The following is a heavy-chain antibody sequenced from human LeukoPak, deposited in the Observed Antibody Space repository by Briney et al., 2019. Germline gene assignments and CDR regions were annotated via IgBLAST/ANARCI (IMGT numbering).Heavy chain of an antibody. CDR2: VYYTGST. CDR1: GDSISNYY. V-gene: IGHV4-59*01. D-gene: IGHD5-24*01. J-gene: IGHJ4*02. Sequence: SETLSLTCPVSGDSISNYYYWTRIRQPPGKGLEWIGYVYYTGSTNFNPSLKSRVTMSLDTSRNQFSLKLTSLTAADTAVYYCARGAMATTPFFDYWGQGTLVTVSS. CDR3: ARGAMATTPFFDY.